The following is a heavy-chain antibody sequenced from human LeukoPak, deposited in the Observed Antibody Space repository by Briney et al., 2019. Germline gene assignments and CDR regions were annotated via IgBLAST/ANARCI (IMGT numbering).Heavy chain of an antibody. CDR3: AKGGLVHRFDP. Sequence: PGGSLTLSCAASGFTFDDYGMSWVRQAPGKGLEWVSGINWNSGSTGYANSVKGRFTIPRNNAKNSLYLQMNSLRAEDTALYYCAKGGLVHRFDPWGQGTLVTVSS. CDR1: GFTFDDYG. J-gene: IGHJ5*02. V-gene: IGHV3-20*04. CDR2: INWNSGST.